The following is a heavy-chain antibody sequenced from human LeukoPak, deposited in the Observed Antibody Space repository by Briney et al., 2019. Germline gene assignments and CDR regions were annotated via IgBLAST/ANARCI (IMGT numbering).Heavy chain of an antibody. Sequence: GGSLRLSCAASGFTFSTYDMQWVRQAPGKGLEWVAFIRNDETNKYYADSVKGRFTISRDDSKNTLYLQMNSLRAEDTAVYYCAKARIGYCSNSTCTGAAFDIWGQGTMVIVSS. D-gene: IGHD2-2*01. V-gene: IGHV3-30*02. CDR3: AKARIGYCSNSTCTGAAFDI. CDR1: GFTFSTYD. J-gene: IGHJ3*02. CDR2: IRNDETNK.